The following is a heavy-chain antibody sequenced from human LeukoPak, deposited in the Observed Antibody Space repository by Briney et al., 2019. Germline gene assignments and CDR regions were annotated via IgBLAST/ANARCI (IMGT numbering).Heavy chain of an antibody. CDR3: ARVETPYYFDY. CDR1: GGSFSGYY. V-gene: IGHV4-34*01. Sequence: SSETLSLTCAVYGGSFSGYYWSWIRQPPGKGLEWIGEINHSGSTNYNPSLKSRVTISVDTSKNQFSLKLSSVTAADTAVYYCARVETPYYFDYWGQGTLVTVSS. J-gene: IGHJ4*02. CDR2: INHSGST.